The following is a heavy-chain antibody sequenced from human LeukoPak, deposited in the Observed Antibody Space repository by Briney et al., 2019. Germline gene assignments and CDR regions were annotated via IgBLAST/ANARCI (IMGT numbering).Heavy chain of an antibody. Sequence: GESLKISCEGSGYSFTNYWIGWVRQMPGKGLGWMGIIYPGDSDVRYSPSFQGQVTISADKSISTAFPQWASLQASDTAIHYCARVDRYTSGWNAFDIWGQGTLVTVSS. V-gene: IGHV5-51*01. CDR3: ARVDRYTSGWNAFDI. D-gene: IGHD6-19*01. CDR1: GYSFTNYW. CDR2: IYPGDSDV. J-gene: IGHJ3*02.